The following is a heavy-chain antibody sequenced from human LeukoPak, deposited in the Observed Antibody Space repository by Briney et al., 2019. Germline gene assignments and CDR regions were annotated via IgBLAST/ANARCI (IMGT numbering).Heavy chain of an antibody. J-gene: IGHJ5*02. CDR3: AKIPPES. Sequence: GRSLRLSCAASGFAFSNFAMHWVRQAPGEGLEYVAVISYDGTSKYYTNSVEGRFTISRDNSKNTLYLQMNSLTIEDAAVYYCAKIPPESWGLGTLVTVSS. CDR1: GFAFSNFA. V-gene: IGHV3-30-3*02. CDR2: ISYDGTSK.